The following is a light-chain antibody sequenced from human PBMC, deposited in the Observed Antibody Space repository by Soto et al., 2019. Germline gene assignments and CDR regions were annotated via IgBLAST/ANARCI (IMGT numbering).Light chain of an antibody. CDR3: SSYTAITTTRV. CDR2: DVS. Sequence: QSVLTQPASVSGSPGQSITISCNGTSSDVGGYNYVSWYQQHPGKAPQLMIYDVSSRPSGVSHRFSGSKSGNTASLTISGLQAEDEAYYFCSSYTAITTTRVFGGGTKLTVL. V-gene: IGLV2-14*03. J-gene: IGLJ2*01. CDR1: SSDVGGYNY.